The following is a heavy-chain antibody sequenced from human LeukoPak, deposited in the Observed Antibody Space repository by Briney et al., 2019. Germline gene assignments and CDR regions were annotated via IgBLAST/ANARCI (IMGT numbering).Heavy chain of an antibody. Sequence: SETLSLTCTVSGGSISSYYWSWIRQPPGKGLEWIGYIYYSGSTNYNPSLKSRVTISVDTSKNQSSLKLSSVTAADTAVYYCARLGPVVPEDGWFDPWGQGTLVTVSS. CDR1: GGSISSYY. V-gene: IGHV4-59*08. D-gene: IGHD2-2*01. CDR3: ARLGPVVPEDGWFDP. CDR2: IYYSGST. J-gene: IGHJ5*02.